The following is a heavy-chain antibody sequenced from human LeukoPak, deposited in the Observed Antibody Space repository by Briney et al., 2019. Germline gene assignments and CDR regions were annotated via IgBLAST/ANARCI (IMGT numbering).Heavy chain of an antibody. CDR1: GGTFNSYG. D-gene: IGHD6-19*01. CDR2: IIPIFGTA. J-gene: IGHJ5*02. CDR3: ARPRLYSSGWYWFDP. Sequence: SVKVSCKASGGTFNSYGIIWVRQAPGQGLEWMGGIIPIFGTANYAQKFQGRVTITADKSTSTAYMELSSLRSEDTAVYYCARPRLYSSGWYWFDPWGQGTLVTVSS. V-gene: IGHV1-69*06.